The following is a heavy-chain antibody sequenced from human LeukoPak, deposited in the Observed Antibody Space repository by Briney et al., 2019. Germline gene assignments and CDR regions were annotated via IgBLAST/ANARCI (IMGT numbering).Heavy chain of an antibody. D-gene: IGHD5-18*01. CDR3: AKGGGYTYGFLPY. V-gene: IGHV3-23*01. CDR1: GFTFSNYN. Sequence: GGSLRLSCAASGFTFSNYNMNWVRQAPGKGLEWVSDISGSGDSTYYTDSVKGRFTISRDNSKNTIHLQMSGLRAEDTATYYCAKGGGYTYGFLPYWGQGTLVTVSS. CDR2: ISGSGDST. J-gene: IGHJ4*02.